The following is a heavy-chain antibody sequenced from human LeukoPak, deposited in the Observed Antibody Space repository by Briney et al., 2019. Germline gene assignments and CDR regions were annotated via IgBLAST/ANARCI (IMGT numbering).Heavy chain of an antibody. J-gene: IGHJ5*02. D-gene: IGHD2-2*02. Sequence: GASVKVSCKASGYTFTSYYMHWVRQAPGQGLEWMGIINPSGGSTSYAQKFQGRVTMTRDMSTSTVYMELSSLRSEDTAVYYCARAPGRYCSSTSCYTRWFDPWGQGTLVTVSS. CDR2: INPSGGST. CDR1: GYTFTSYY. V-gene: IGHV1-46*01. CDR3: ARAPGRYCSSTSCYTRWFDP.